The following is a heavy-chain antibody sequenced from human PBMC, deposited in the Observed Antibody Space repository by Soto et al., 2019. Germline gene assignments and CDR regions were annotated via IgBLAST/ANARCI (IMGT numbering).Heavy chain of an antibody. CDR2: IIPMLGMS. D-gene: IGHD3-10*01. CDR3: ATNYGSGSTHFDY. CDR1: GDTFNFYT. J-gene: IGHJ4*02. Sequence: QVQLVQSGAEVKKPGSPVRVSCTASGDTFNFYTISWVRQVPGQGPEWMGRIIPMLGMSNYAQKFQGRVTIMADKSTSTVYMNLSVLTSDDTAVYYCATNYGSGSTHFDYWGQGTLVTVSS. V-gene: IGHV1-69*02.